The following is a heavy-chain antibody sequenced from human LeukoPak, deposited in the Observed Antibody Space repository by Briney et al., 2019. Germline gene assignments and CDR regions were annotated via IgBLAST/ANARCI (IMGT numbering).Heavy chain of an antibody. Sequence: SETLSLTCTVSGGSISNNYYWGWIRQPPRRGLEWIGTISYGGSTYYNPFLKSRVTISVDTSKNQFSLKLSSVTAADTAVYYCATLDFYGDSVFDAFDIWGQGTMVSVSS. V-gene: IGHV4-39*01. J-gene: IGHJ3*02. CDR1: GGSISNNYY. CDR2: ISYGGST. D-gene: IGHD4-17*01. CDR3: ATLDFYGDSVFDAFDI.